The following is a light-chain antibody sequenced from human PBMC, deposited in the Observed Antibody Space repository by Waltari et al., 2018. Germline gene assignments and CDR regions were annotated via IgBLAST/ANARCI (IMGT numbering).Light chain of an antibody. CDR3: QQYYTYST. V-gene: IGKV1-5*03. Sequence: DIQMTQSPSTLSASAGDRVTITCRASQSIGSWLAWYQQNPGKAPKLLIYEASTLESGVPSRFSGSGSGTEFTLTISSLQPDDFATYYCQQYYTYSTFGQGTKVEIK. CDR1: QSIGSW. CDR2: EAS. J-gene: IGKJ1*01.